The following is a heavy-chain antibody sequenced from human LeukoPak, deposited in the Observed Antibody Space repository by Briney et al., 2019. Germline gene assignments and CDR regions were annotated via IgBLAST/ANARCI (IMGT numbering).Heavy chain of an antibody. CDR1: GFSFSSYW. D-gene: IGHD6-19*01. J-gene: IGHJ4*02. CDR3: ARIPRGSGWSFLDF. Sequence: PGGSLRLSCAASGFSFSSYWMSWGRQAPGRGLEWVANIQSDGSVQQYVDSVKGRLTISRDNAKNSPYLQMNSLRAEDTAVYYCARIPRGSGWSFLDFWGQGTLVTVTS. CDR2: IQSDGSVQ. V-gene: IGHV3-7*01.